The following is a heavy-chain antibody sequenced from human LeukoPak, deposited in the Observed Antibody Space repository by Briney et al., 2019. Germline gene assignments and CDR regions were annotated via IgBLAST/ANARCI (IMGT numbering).Heavy chain of an antibody. J-gene: IGHJ3*02. CDR1: GFTFSSYS. Sequence: GGSLRLSCAASGFTFSSYSMNLVRQAPGKGLEWVSSISSSSSYIRSADSVRGRFTISRDNAKNSLFLQMNSLRAEDTAVYYCARDEWGDAFDIWGQGTMVTVFS. CDR3: ARDEWGDAFDI. V-gene: IGHV3-21*01. D-gene: IGHD1-26*01. CDR2: ISSSSSYI.